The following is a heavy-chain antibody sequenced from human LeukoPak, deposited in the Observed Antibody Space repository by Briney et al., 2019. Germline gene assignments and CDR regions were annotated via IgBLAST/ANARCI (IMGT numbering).Heavy chain of an antibody. CDR3: ARDRLYCSGGSCYLDY. V-gene: IGHV1-69*05. J-gene: IGHJ4*02. Sequence: ASVKVSCKASGYTFTGNHVHWVRQAPGQGLEWMGRIIPIFGTANYAQKFQGRVTITTDESTSTAYMELSSLRSEDTAVYYCARDRLYCSGGSCYLDYWGQGTLVTVSS. D-gene: IGHD2-15*01. CDR1: GYTFTGNH. CDR2: IIPIFGTA.